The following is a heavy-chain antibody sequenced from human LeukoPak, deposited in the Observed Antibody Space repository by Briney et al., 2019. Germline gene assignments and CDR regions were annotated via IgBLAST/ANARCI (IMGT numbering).Heavy chain of an antibody. Sequence: EASVKVSCKASGYTFTGYYMQWVRQAPGQGPEWMGWINPDSLATNCAQKFQGRVTLTRDTSINTAYMELSRLRSDDTAVYYCARDPSGDSSGYPFDYWGQGTLVTVSS. J-gene: IGHJ4*02. CDR1: GYTFTGYY. CDR2: INPDSLAT. CDR3: ARDPSGDSSGYPFDY. V-gene: IGHV1-2*02. D-gene: IGHD3-22*01.